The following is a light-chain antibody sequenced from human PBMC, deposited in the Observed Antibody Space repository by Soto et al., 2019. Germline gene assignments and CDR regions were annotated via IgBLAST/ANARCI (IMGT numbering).Light chain of an antibody. J-gene: IGKJ1*01. V-gene: IGKV1-5*03. CDR1: QSISSW. CDR3: LQYNTYSRT. CDR2: KAS. Sequence: DIQMTQSPSTLSASVGDRVIIACRASQSISSWLAWYQQKPGKAPKLLIYKASSLESGVPSRFSGSGSGTEFTLTISTLQPDDFATYYCLQYNTYSRTFGQGTKVEIK.